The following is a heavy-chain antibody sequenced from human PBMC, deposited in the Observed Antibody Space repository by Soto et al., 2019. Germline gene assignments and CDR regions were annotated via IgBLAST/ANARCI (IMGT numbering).Heavy chain of an antibody. CDR2: ISWNSGSI. CDR1: GFTFDDYA. CDR3: AKDRGLVLSFYFDY. J-gene: IGHJ4*02. V-gene: IGHV3-9*01. Sequence: DVQLVESGGGLVQPGRSLRLSCAASGFTFDDYAMHWVRQAPGKGLEWVSGISWNSGSIGYADSVKGRFTISRDNANNSLYLQMNSLRAADTALYYCAKDRGLVLSFYFDYWGQGTLVTVSS. D-gene: IGHD6-19*01.